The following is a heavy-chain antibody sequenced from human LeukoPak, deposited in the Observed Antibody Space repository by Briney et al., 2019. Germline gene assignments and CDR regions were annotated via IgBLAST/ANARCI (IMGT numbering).Heavy chain of an antibody. CDR2: ITGSDSRT. Sequence: GGSLRLSCAASGFNFSTYAITWVRQAPGKGLEWVAGITGSDSRTHYADSVKGRFTISRDNSKNTLYLQMSSLRAEDMAIYYCAKEVGATSSYYTMDVWGQGTTVTVSS. CDR1: GFNFSTYA. D-gene: IGHD1-26*01. V-gene: IGHV3-23*01. CDR3: AKEVGATSSYYTMDV. J-gene: IGHJ6*02.